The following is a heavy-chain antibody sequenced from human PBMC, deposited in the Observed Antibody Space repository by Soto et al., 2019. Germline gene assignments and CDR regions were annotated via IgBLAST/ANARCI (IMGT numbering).Heavy chain of an antibody. Sequence: GESLKISCAASGFTFSSYAMSWVRQAPGKGLEWVSAISGSGGSTYYADSVKGRFTISRDNSKNTLYLQMNSLRAEDTAVYYCAKRGIRTAAHDYWGQGTLVTVSS. J-gene: IGHJ4*02. CDR1: GFTFSSYA. CDR2: ISGSGGST. D-gene: IGHD6-13*01. CDR3: AKRGIRTAAHDY. V-gene: IGHV3-23*01.